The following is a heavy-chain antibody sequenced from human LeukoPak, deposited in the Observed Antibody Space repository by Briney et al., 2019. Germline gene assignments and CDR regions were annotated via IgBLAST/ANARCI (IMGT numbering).Heavy chain of an antibody. CDR2: INHSGST. D-gene: IGHD6-19*01. Sequence: SETLSLTCAVYGGSFSGYHWNWIRQPPGKGLEWIGEINHSGSTNYNPSLKSRVTISIDTSKNQFSLKLSSVTAADTAVYYCAREAVAGASFDLWGRGTLVTVSS. CDR1: GGSFSGYH. CDR3: AREAVAGASFDL. J-gene: IGHJ2*01. V-gene: IGHV4-34*01.